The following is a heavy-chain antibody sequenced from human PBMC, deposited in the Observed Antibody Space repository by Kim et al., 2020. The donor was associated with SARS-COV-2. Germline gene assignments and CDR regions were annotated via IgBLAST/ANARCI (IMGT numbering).Heavy chain of an antibody. CDR3: AKGDLVRFFPDY. J-gene: IGHJ4*02. Sequence: DCVKGRFNNSRNNSKNTLYLQMNGLRAEDTAVYFCAKGDLVRFFPDYWGQGTLVTVSS. V-gene: IGHV3-30*02. D-gene: IGHD3-3*01.